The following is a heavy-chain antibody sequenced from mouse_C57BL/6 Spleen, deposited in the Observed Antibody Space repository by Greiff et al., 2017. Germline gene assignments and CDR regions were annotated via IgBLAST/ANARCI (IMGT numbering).Heavy chain of an antibody. V-gene: IGHV1-53*01. Sequence: QVQLKQPGTELVKPGTSVKLSCKASGYTFTSYWMHWVKQRPGQGLEWIGNVNPNNGNTNYNEKFKSKATLTVDKSSTTAYMQLSSLTSEDSAVYYGAREGYFDYWGQGTTLTVSS. J-gene: IGHJ2*01. CDR1: GYTFTSYW. CDR2: VNPNNGNT. CDR3: AREGYFDY.